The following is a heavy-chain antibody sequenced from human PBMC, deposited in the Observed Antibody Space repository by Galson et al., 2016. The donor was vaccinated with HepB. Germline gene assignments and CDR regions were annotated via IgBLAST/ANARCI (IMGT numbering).Heavy chain of an antibody. D-gene: IGHD4-23*01. Sequence: SLRLSCAASGFTFSSFWMSWVRQVPGKGLEWVANIKSDGSEKQYVDSVKGRFTVSRDNARNSLYVQMNSLRVEDTAVYYCAIRRWYHFDHWGQGTLVTVSS. J-gene: IGHJ4*02. CDR1: GFTFSSFW. CDR2: IKSDGSEK. V-gene: IGHV3-7*03. CDR3: AIRRWYHFDH.